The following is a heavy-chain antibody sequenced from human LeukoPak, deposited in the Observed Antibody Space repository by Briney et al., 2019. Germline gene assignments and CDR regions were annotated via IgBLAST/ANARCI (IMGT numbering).Heavy chain of an antibody. CDR3: SRADIRVGGPYYGMDV. D-gene: IGHD2-15*01. V-gene: IGHV1-2*04. CDR2: INPNSGGT. CDR1: GYTFTRYY. Sequence: GASVKVSCKASGYTFTRYYMHWVRQAPGPGLEWMGWINPNSGGTNYAQKFQGWVTMTKDTSISTAYMELGRLRADDTGVYYCSRADIRVGGPYYGMDVWGKGTTVTVSS. J-gene: IGHJ6*04.